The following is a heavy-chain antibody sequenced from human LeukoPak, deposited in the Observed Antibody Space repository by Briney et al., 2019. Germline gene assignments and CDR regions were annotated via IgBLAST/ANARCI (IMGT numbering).Heavy chain of an antibody. CDR2: IYHSGST. V-gene: IGHV4-38-2*02. J-gene: IGHJ4*02. CDR3: ARDSGSYYGPPEY. D-gene: IGHD1-26*01. CDR1: GYSISSGYY. Sequence: SETLSLTCTVSGYSISSGYYWGWIRQPPGKGLEWIGSIYHSGSTYYNPSLKSRVTISVDTSKNQFSLKLSSVTAADTAVYYCARDSGSYYGPPEYWGQGTLVTVSS.